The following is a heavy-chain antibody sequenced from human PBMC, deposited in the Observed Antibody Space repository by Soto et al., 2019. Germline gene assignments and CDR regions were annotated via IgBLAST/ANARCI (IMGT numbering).Heavy chain of an antibody. D-gene: IGHD6-19*01. CDR1: GGSISSYY. CDR3: AMGSSGWEYNWFDP. CDR2: IYYSGST. V-gene: IGHV4-59*01. Sequence: SATLSLTCTVSGGSISSYYWSWILQPPGKGLEWIGYIYYSGSTNYNPSLKSRVTISVDTSKNQFSLKLSSVTAADTAVYYCAMGSSGWEYNWFDPWGQGTLVTVS. J-gene: IGHJ5*02.